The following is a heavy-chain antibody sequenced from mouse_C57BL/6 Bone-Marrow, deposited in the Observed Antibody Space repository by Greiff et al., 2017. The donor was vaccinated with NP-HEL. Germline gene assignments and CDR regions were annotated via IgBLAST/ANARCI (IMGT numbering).Heavy chain of an antibody. CDR2: ISSGGSYT. J-gene: IGHJ4*01. D-gene: IGHD1-1*01. V-gene: IGHV5-6*01. CDR1: GFTFSSYG. Sequence: EVQGVESGGDLVKPGGSLKLSCAASGFTFSSYGMSWVRQTPDKRLEWVATISSGGSYTYYPDSVKGRFTISRDNAKNTLYLQMSSLKSEDTAMYYCARGPTVVALYAMDYWGQGTSVTVSS. CDR3: ARGPTVVALYAMDY.